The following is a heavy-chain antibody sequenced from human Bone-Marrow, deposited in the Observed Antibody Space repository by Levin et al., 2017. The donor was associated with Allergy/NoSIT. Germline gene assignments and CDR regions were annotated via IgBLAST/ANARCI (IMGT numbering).Heavy chain of an antibody. D-gene: IGHD6-6*01. CDR3: ARDSSRNGMDV. Sequence: LSLTCAASGFIVSTSDIHWVRQVVGKGLEWVAEIGTASDSYYSDSLKGRFTISRENSKNSVYLQMNSLRDGDTAVYFCARDSSRNGMDVWGQGTTVTVSS. J-gene: IGHJ6*02. CDR1: GFIVSTSD. CDR2: IGTASDS. V-gene: IGHV3-13*01.